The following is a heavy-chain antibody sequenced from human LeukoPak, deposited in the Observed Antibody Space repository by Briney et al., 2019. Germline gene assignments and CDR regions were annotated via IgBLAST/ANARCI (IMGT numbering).Heavy chain of an antibody. J-gene: IGHJ5*02. CDR2: IYHSGST. V-gene: IGHV4-38-2*01. Sequence: KPSETLSLTCAVSGYSISSGYYWGWIRQPPGQGLEWIGSIYHSGSTYYNPSLKSRVTISVDTSKNQFSLKLSSVTAVDTAVYYCARWVLGYCSSTSCPNWFDTWGQGTLVTVSS. CDR3: ARWVLGYCSSTSCPNWFDT. CDR1: GYSISSGYY. D-gene: IGHD2-2*01.